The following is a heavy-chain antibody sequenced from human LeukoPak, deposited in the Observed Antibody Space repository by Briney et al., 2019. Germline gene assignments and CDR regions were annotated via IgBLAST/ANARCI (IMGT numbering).Heavy chain of an antibody. J-gene: IGHJ6*03. V-gene: IGHV1-2*02. Sequence: ASVKVSCKASGYTFTGYYMHWVRQAPGQGLEWMGWINPNSGGTNYAQKFQGRVTMTRDTSITTAYMELSGLRSDDTAVYYCARGTDYGGYGGTSFYYYYMDVWGKGTTVTVSS. CDR1: GYTFTGYY. D-gene: IGHD4-17*01. CDR3: ARGTDYGGYGGTSFYYYYMDV. CDR2: INPNSGGT.